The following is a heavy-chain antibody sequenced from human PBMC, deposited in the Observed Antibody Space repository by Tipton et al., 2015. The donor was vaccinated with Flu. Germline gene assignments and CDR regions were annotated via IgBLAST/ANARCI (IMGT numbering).Heavy chain of an antibody. Sequence: TLSLTCTVSGGSVSPYYWNWVRQSPGKGLEWIGYIYSSGSTNFNPSLKSRVTISVDTSKNQFSLKLNSVTAADTAVYYCARHSSSLGRPVDCWGQGTLVTVSS. CDR2: IYSSGST. V-gene: IGHV4-59*08. CDR1: GGSVSPYY. D-gene: IGHD6-6*01. J-gene: IGHJ4*02. CDR3: ARHSSSLGRPVDC.